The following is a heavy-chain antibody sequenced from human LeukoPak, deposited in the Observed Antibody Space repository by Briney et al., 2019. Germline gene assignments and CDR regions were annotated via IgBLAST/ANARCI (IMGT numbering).Heavy chain of an antibody. CDR3: ARDRQSGAETPFFDY. J-gene: IGHJ4*02. V-gene: IGHV1-46*01. D-gene: IGHD3-10*01. Sequence: ASVKVSCKASGYTFTSYYMHWVRQAPGQGLEWMGIINPSGGSTSYAQKFQGRVTMTRDTSTSTVYMELSSLRSEDTAVYYCARDRQSGAETPFFDYWGQGTLVTVSS. CDR1: GYTFTSYY. CDR2: INPSGGST.